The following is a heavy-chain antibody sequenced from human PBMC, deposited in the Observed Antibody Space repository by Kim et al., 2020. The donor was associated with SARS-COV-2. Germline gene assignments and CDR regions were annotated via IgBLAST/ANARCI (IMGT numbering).Heavy chain of an antibody. CDR1: GFTFSSYA. J-gene: IGHJ4*02. CDR2: ISYDGSNK. D-gene: IGHD4-17*01. CDR3: ARGETTVTTPPHY. V-gene: IGHV3-30*04. Sequence: GGSLRLSCAASGFTFSSYAMHWVRQAPGKGLEWVAVISYDGSNKYYADSVKGRFTISRDNSKNTLYLQMNSLRAEDTAVYYCARGETTVTTPPHYWGQGNLVTVSP.